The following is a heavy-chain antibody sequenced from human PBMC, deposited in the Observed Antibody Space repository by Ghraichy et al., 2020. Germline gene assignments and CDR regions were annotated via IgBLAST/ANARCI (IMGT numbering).Heavy chain of an antibody. CDR2: IYYSGTT. CDR1: GGSISNYY. Sequence: SETLSLTCTVSGGSISNYYWTWIRQPPGKGLEWIGYIYYSGTTNYNPSLKSRVTISVDTSKNQFSLKLSSVTAADTAVYYCARSSGGRSNYYYGMDVWGQGTTVTVSS. D-gene: IGHD2-15*01. V-gene: IGHV4-59*01. J-gene: IGHJ6*02. CDR3: ARSSGGRSNYYYGMDV.